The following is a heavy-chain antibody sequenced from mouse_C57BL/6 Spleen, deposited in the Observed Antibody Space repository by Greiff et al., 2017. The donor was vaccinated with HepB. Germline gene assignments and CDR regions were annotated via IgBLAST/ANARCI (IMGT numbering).Heavy chain of an antibody. J-gene: IGHJ4*01. CDR3: ANDGYYVGYAMDY. V-gene: IGHV1-47*01. Sequence: QVHVKPSGAELVKPGASVKMSCKASGYTFTTYPIEWMKQNHGKSLEWIGNFHPYNDDTKYNEKFKGKATLTVEKSSSTVYLELSRLTSDDSAVYYCANDGYYVGYAMDYWGQGTSVTVSS. CDR1: GYTFTTYP. D-gene: IGHD2-3*01. CDR2: FHPYNDDT.